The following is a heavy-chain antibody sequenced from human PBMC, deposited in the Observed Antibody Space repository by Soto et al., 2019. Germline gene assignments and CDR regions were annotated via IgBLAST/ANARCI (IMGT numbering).Heavy chain of an antibody. J-gene: IGHJ3*02. D-gene: IGHD2-2*01. CDR1: GFPFSGHW. V-gene: IGHV3-74*03. Sequence: EVQLVESGGDLVQPGGSLRLSCAASGFPFSGHWMHWVRQVQGKGLEWVSRINTDGGSSAYADSVKGRFTISRDNAKNTLYLQMKGLRAEDTAVYYCAREAGYCSRTSCYRRAFDTWGQGTTVTVSS. CDR3: AREAGYCSRTSCYRRAFDT. CDR2: INTDGGSS.